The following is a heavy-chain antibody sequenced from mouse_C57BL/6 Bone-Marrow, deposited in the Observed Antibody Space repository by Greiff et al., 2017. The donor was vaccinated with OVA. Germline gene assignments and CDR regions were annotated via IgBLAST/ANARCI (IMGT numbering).Heavy chain of an antibody. Sequence: QVQLKQPGAELVMPGASVKLSCKASGYTFTSYWMHWVKQRPGQGLEWIGEIDPSDSYTNYNQKFKGKSTLTVDKSSSTAYMQLSSLTSEDSAVYYCARGEVTEAMDYWGQGTSVTVSS. CDR2: IDPSDSYT. V-gene: IGHV1-69*01. CDR3: ARGEVTEAMDY. J-gene: IGHJ4*01. CDR1: GYTFTSYW. D-gene: IGHD2-2*01.